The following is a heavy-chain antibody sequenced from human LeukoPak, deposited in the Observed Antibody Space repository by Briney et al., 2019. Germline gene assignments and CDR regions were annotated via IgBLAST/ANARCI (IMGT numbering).Heavy chain of an antibody. V-gene: IGHV3-30*02. CDR2: IRYDGSNK. J-gene: IGHJ6*03. D-gene: IGHD4-17*01. CDR3: AKERNGDYYYYYMDV. CDR1: GFTFSSYG. Sequence: GGSLRLSCAASGFTFSSYGMHWVRQAPGKGLEWVAFIRYDGSNKYYADSVKGRFTISRDNSKNTLYLQMNSLRAEDTAVYYCAKERNGDYYYYYMDVWGKGTTVTISS.